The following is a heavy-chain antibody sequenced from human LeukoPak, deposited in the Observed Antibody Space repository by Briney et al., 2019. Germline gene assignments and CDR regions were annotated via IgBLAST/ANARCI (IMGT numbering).Heavy chain of an antibody. CDR2: INPKSGGT. Sequence: GASVKVSCKASGYTFTGYYMHWVRQAPGQGLEWTGWINPKSGGTNYAQKFQGRVTMTRDTSISTAYMELSRLRSDDTAVYYCARDAGYCSSTTCSADFDYWGQGTLVTVSS. D-gene: IGHD2-2*01. CDR3: ARDAGYCSSTTCSADFDY. J-gene: IGHJ4*02. V-gene: IGHV1-2*02. CDR1: GYTFTGYY.